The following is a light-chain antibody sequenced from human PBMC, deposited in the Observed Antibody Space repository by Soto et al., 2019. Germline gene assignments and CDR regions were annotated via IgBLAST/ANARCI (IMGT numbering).Light chain of an antibody. CDR2: KAS. CDR3: QQYNSYSYT. J-gene: IGKJ2*01. V-gene: IGKV1-5*03. Sequence: DIQMTQSPSTLSASVGDRVTLTCRASQSISSWLAWYQQKPGKAPKLLIYKASSLESGVPSRFSGSGSGTEFTLTISSLQPDDFATYYCQQYNSYSYTFGQGTKLAIK. CDR1: QSISSW.